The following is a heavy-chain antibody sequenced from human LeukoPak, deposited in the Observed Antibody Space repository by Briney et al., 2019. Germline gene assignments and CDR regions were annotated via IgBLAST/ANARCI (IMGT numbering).Heavy chain of an antibody. CDR3: ARDHMVPAAPDY. V-gene: IGHV1-69*04. Sequence: GASVKVSCKASGGTFSSYAISWVRQAPGQGLEWMGRIIPILGIANYAQKFQGRVTITADKSTSTAYMELSSLRSEDTAVYYCARDHMVPAAPDYWGQGTLVTVSS. CDR2: IIPILGIA. J-gene: IGHJ4*02. D-gene: IGHD2-2*01. CDR1: GGTFSSYA.